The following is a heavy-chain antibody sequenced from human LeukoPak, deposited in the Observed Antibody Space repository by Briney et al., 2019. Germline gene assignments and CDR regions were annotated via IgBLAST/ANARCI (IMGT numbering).Heavy chain of an antibody. D-gene: IGHD5-24*01. J-gene: IGHJ4*02. CDR2: KYPTGGA. Sequence: SETLSLTCNVSGASVSTRGFCLHWIRQPPGKGLEWLGCKYPTGGAYYNPSLKSRVTISVDTSKNQFSLKLSSVTAADTAVYYCARFFREGYNRQYYFDYWGQGTLVTVSS. CDR3: ARFFREGYNRQYYFDY. V-gene: IGHV4-30-2*01. CDR1: GASVSTRGFC.